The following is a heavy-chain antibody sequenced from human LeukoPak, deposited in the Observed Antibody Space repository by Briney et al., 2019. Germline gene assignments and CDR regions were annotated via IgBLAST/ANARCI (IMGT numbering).Heavy chain of an antibody. Sequence: PSETLSLTCTVSGGSISSYYWSWIRQPPGKGLEWIGYIYYSGSTNYNPSLKSRVTISVDTSKNQFSLKLSSVTAADTAVYYCARWINYYDSSGYYYVDYFDYWGQGTLVTVSS. V-gene: IGHV4-59*01. CDR1: GGSISSYY. D-gene: IGHD3-22*01. CDR2: IYYSGST. CDR3: ARWINYYDSSGYYYVDYFDY. J-gene: IGHJ4*02.